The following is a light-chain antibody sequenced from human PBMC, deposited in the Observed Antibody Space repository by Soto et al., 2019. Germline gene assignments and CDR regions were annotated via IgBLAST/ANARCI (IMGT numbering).Light chain of an antibody. CDR3: LQYNSYAPT. J-gene: IGKJ1*01. Sequence: DIQMTQSPSTLSASVGDRVTITCRASQSISTWLAGYQQEPGKAPKLLIHKASSLQSGVPSRFSGGGSETDYPVTLSSLLRDDFATDYFLQYNSYAPTFGQGTRVEIK. CDR2: KAS. V-gene: IGKV1-5*03. CDR1: QSISTW.